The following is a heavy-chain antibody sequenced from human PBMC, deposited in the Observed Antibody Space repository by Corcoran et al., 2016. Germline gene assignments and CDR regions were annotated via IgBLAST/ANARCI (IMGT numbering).Heavy chain of an antibody. Sequence: EVQLVESEGGVVRPGGSLRCSCAASGFTFDDYGMSWVRQAPGKGLEWVSGINWNGGSTGYADSVKGRFTISRDNAKNSLYLQMNSLRAEDWALYYCARKMGYCSGGSCRSYWYFDLWGRGTLVTVSS. CDR3: ARKMGYCSGGSCRSYWYFDL. V-gene: IGHV3-20*04. CDR2: INWNGGST. J-gene: IGHJ2*01. D-gene: IGHD2-15*01. CDR1: GFTFDDYG.